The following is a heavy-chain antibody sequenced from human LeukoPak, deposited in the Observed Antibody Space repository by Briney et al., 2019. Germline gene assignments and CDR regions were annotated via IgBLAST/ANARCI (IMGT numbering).Heavy chain of an antibody. CDR2: IHYSGSA. CDR3: ARENYYGSGKIDY. D-gene: IGHD3-10*01. Sequence: SETLSLTCTVSGGSVSSGSYYWTWSRQPPGKGLEWIGYIHYSGSANYNPSLKSRVTISVDTSKNQFSLKLSSVTAADTAVYYCARENYYGSGKIDYWGQGTLVTVSS. CDR1: GGSVSSGSYY. J-gene: IGHJ4*02. V-gene: IGHV4-61*01.